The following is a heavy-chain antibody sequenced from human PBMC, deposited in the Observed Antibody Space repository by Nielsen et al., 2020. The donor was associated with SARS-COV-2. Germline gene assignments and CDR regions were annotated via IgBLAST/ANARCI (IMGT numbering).Heavy chain of an antibody. CDR3: AMDYYGSGSYYKPGGY. V-gene: IGHV1-24*01. Sequence: ASVKVSCKVSGYTLTELSMHWVRQAPGKGLEWMGGFDPEDGETIYAQKFQGRVTMTEDTSTDTAYMELSSLRSEDTAVYYCAMDYYGSGSYYKPGGYWGQGTLVTVSS. CDR2: FDPEDGET. CDR1: GYTLTELS. J-gene: IGHJ4*02. D-gene: IGHD3-10*01.